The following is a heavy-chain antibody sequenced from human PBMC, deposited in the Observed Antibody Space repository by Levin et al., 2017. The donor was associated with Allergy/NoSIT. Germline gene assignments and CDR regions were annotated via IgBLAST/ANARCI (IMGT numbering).Heavy chain of an antibody. J-gene: IGHJ6*02. CDR2: IIPIFGTA. Sequence: SVKVSCKASGGTFSSYAISWVRQAPGQGLEWMGGIIPIFGTANYAQKFQGRVTITADESTSTAYMELSSLRSEDTAVYYCAKNGRYSSGIDYYGMDVWGQGTTVTVSS. CDR1: GGTFSSYA. D-gene: IGHD6-19*01. CDR3: AKNGRYSSGIDYYGMDV. V-gene: IGHV1-69*13.